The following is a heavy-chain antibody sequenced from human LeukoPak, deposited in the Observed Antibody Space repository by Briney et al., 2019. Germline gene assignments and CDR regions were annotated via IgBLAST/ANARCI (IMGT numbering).Heavy chain of an antibody. D-gene: IGHD3-9*01. V-gene: IGHV1-46*01. CDR2: INPSGDGT. CDR3: ATGNFLRHFDSSPPS. J-gene: IGHJ5*02. Sequence: ASVTVSCKASGHTFTTYYVHLVRQAPGQGLEWMGVINPSGDGTNYPQRFQGRVTLTRDTSTSTVYMELSSLRSEDTAIYYCATGNFLRHFDSSPPSWGQGSLVTVSS. CDR1: GHTFTTYY.